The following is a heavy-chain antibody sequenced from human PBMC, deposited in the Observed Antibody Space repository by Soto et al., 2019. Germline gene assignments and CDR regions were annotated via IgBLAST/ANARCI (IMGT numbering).Heavy chain of an antibody. V-gene: IGHV1-18*04. CDR3: ARDVAVAGTPYYFDY. Sequence: ASVKVSCKASGYTFTSYGISWVRQAPGQGLEWMGWISAYNGNTSYAQKLQGRVTMTTDTSTSTAYMELRSLRSDDTAVYYCARDVAVAGTPYYFDYWGQGTLVTVSS. J-gene: IGHJ4*02. CDR2: ISAYNGNT. D-gene: IGHD6-19*01. CDR1: GYTFTSYG.